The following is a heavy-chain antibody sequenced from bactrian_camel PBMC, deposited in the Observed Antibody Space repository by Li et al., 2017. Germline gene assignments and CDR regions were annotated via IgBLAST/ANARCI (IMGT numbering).Heavy chain of an antibody. Sequence: VQLVESGGGLVQPGDSLRLTCVVSGFRFGGHDMSWVRQAPGKGLEWVSLINSGGSTTYYADPVKGRFTISRDNAKNTVYLQMNSLKSEDTALYYCATGGPYGLGTSSDFGYWGQGTQVTV. CDR2: INSGGSTT. CDR3: ATGGPYGLGTSSDFGY. V-gene: IGHV3S40*01. J-gene: IGHJ6*01. CDR1: GFRFGGHD. D-gene: IGHD5*01.